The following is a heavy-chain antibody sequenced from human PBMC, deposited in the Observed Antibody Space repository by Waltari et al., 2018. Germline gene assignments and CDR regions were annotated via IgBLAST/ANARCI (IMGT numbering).Heavy chain of an antibody. D-gene: IGHD3-10*01. J-gene: IGHJ3*02. Sequence: QVQLVESGGGVVQPGRSLRLSCAASGFTFSSYGLHWVRQAPGKGLEWVAVIWYDGSNKYYADSVKGRFTISRDNSKNTLYLQMNSLRAEDTAVYYCAKDLGITMVRGVHGAFDIWGQGTMVTVSS. CDR1: GFTFSSYG. V-gene: IGHV3-30*18. CDR2: IWYDGSNK. CDR3: AKDLGITMVRGVHGAFDI.